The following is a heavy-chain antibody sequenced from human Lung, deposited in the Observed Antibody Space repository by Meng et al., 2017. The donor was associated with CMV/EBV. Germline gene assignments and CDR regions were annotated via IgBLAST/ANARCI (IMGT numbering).Heavy chain of an antibody. D-gene: IGHD2-21*01. Sequence: GYAFTGYDMHWVRQAPGQGLEWMGWINPNSGGTNYAQEFQGRVTMTRDTSISTAYMELSRLRSDDTAVYYCAREYCGGDCYSNWFDPWGQGTLVTVSS. CDR3: AREYCGGDCYSNWFDP. CDR1: GYAFTGYD. CDR2: INPNSGGT. V-gene: IGHV1-2*02. J-gene: IGHJ5*02.